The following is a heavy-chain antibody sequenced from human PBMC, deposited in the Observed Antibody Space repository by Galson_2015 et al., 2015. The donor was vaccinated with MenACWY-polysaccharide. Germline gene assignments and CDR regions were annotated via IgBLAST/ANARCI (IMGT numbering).Heavy chain of an antibody. CDR2: ISYDGREK. D-gene: IGHD1-14*01. V-gene: IGHV3-30*18. Sequence: SLRLSCAASGFSFDYYDIHWVRRAPGKGLEWVAVISYDGREKYYADSVKGRFTISRDNSRNTMFLQMTSLRVDDTAVYYCAKKPSAGASDHWGQGTLVTVSS. J-gene: IGHJ4*02. CDR3: AKKPSAGASDH. CDR1: GFSFDYYD.